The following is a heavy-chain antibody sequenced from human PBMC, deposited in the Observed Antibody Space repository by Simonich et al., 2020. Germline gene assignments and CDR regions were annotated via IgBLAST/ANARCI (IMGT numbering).Heavy chain of an antibody. CDR1: GFTFSSYS. J-gene: IGHJ6*02. CDR3: ARWIAVAGTGAYGMDV. V-gene: IGHV3-21*01. Sequence: EVQLVESGGGLVKPGGSLRLSCAASGFTFSSYSMNRVRQAPGKGLEWVSSISSSRSYIYYADSVNGRFTISRDNAKNALYLQMTSLRAEDTAVYYCARWIAVAGTGAYGMDVWGQGTTVTVSS. CDR2: ISSSRSYI. D-gene: IGHD6-19*01.